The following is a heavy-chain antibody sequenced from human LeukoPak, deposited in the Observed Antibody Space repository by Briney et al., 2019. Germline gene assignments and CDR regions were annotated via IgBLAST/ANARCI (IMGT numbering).Heavy chain of an antibody. CDR3: ARGIIAARRGSWFDP. CDR1: GYTFTGYD. J-gene: IGHJ5*02. CDR2: MNPNSGNT. Sequence: APMKVSCKASGYTFTGYDINWVRQATGQGFEWMGWMNPNSGNTGYAQKFQGRLTITRNTSTTTAYMELSSLRSEDTAVYFCARGIIAARRGSWFDPWGQGTLVTVSS. D-gene: IGHD6-6*01. V-gene: IGHV1-8*03.